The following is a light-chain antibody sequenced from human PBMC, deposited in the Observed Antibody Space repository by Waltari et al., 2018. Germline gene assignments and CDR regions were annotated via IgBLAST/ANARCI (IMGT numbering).Light chain of an antibody. CDR1: SLRGYY. CDR2: GKN. CDR3: YSRDSSGDHLRV. J-gene: IGLJ1*01. Sequence: SSELTQDPAVSVALGQTVRITCQGDSLRGYYASWYQQKPGQAPVLVIYGKNNRPSGIPDRFSGSSSGNTASLTITGAQAEDEAEYYCYSRDSSGDHLRVFGAGTNVTVL. V-gene: IGLV3-19*01.